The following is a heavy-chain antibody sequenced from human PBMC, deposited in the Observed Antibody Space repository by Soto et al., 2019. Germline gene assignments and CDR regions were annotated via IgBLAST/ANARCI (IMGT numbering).Heavy chain of an antibody. CDR3: AKDGARIAVAGTLMP. D-gene: IGHD6-19*01. J-gene: IGHJ5*02. V-gene: IGHV3-23*01. CDR1: GFSFSTYA. Sequence: PVGSLRLSCAASGFSFSTYAMGWVRQAPGKGLEWVSAISGSGGSTYYADSVKGRFTISRDNSKNTLYLQMNSLRAEDTAVYYCAKDGARIAVAGTLMPWGQGTLVNVSS. CDR2: ISGSGGST.